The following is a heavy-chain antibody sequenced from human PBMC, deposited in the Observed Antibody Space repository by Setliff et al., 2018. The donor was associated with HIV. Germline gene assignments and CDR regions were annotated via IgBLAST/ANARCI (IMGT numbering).Heavy chain of an antibody. CDR1: GFTFDDYT. CDR2: ISWDGYTT. V-gene: IGHV3-43*01. J-gene: IGHJ4*02. CDR3: ATHLAVAGGAGYYFDS. Sequence: RLSCAASGFTFDDYTMQWVRQTPGKGLEWVSLISWDGYTTYYADSVKGRFTVSRDNSKNSLYLQMNSLRPDDTALYYCATHLAVAGGAGYYFDSWGQGTLVTVSS. D-gene: IGHD6-19*01.